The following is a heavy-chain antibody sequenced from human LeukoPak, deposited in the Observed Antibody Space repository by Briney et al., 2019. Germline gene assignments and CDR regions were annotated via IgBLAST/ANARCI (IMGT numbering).Heavy chain of an antibody. J-gene: IGHJ4*02. CDR1: GFTFSSYG. CDR2: ISYDGSNK. D-gene: IGHD6-19*01. V-gene: IGHV3-30*18. Sequence: GGFLRLSCAASGFTFSSYGMHWVRQAPGKGLEWVAVISYDGSNKYYADSVKGRFTISRDNSKNTLYLQMNSLRAEDTAVYYCANGVLEWLGQGDFDYWGQGTLVTVSS. CDR3: ANGVLEWLGQGDFDY.